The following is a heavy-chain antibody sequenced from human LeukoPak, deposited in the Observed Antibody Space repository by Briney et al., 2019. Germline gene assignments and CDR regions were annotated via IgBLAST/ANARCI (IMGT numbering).Heavy chain of an antibody. CDR2: IYTCGST. D-gene: IGHD3-10*01. V-gene: IGHV4-61*02. CDR3: ARDSSYYYGSGSYQYYFDY. CDR1: GGSISSGSYY. Sequence: SETLSLTCTVSGGSISSGSYYWSRIRQPAGKGLEWIGRIYTCGSTNYNPSLKSRVTISVDTSKNQFSLKLSSVTAADTAVYYCARDSSYYYGSGSYQYYFDYWGQGTLVTVSS. J-gene: IGHJ4*02.